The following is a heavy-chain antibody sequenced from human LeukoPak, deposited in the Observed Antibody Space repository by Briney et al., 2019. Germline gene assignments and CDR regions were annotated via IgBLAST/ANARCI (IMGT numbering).Heavy chain of an antibody. V-gene: IGHV4-39*07. Sequence: SETLSLTCTVSGGSISSYYWSWIRQPPGKGLEWIGSIYYSGSTYYNPSLKSRVTISVDTSKNQFSLKLSSVTAADTAVYYCARDDRHYYDTSGYPYYYYMDVWGKGTTVTISS. CDR3: ARDDRHYYDTSGYPYYYYMDV. D-gene: IGHD3-22*01. CDR1: GGSISSYY. J-gene: IGHJ6*03. CDR2: IYYSGST.